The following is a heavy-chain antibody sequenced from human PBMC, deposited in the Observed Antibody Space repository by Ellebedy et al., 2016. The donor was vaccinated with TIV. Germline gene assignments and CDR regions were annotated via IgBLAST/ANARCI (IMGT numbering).Heavy chain of an antibody. Sequence: PGGSLRLSCIASGFTFDSYSMHWVRQSPGKGLEWIALISWDGKGTHYAGSVKGRFTIYRDNSKNSVYLQMNSLTTEDTAFYYCTKDGDNSVATYFQYWGQGTLVTVSS. V-gene: IGHV3-43*01. CDR3: TKDGDNSVATYFQY. J-gene: IGHJ4*02. CDR2: ISWDGKGT. CDR1: GFTFDSYS. D-gene: IGHD5-24*01.